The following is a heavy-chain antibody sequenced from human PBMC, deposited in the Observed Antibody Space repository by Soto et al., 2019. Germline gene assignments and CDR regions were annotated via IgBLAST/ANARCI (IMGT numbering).Heavy chain of an antibody. V-gene: IGHV4-34*02. Sequence: QVQLQQWGAGLLKPSETLPLTCVVYGGSFSGYYWTWIRQAPGKGLEWIGEINHSGGTNYNSSLKSCVTISVDTSRNQFSLILYPVTASDTAVYYCARDRQYYHFWSGYQNEGPYDMDVWGQGTTVTVSS. CDR1: GGSFSGYY. CDR3: ARDRQYYHFWSGYQNEGPYDMDV. CDR2: INHSGGT. J-gene: IGHJ6*02. D-gene: IGHD3-3*02.